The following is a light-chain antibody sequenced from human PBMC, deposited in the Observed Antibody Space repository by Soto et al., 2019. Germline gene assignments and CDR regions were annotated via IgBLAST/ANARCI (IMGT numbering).Light chain of an antibody. CDR3: QQYGSSPRT. J-gene: IGKJ1*01. V-gene: IGKV3-20*01. Sequence: EIVLTQSPGTLSLSPGERATLSCRASQSVSSSYLAWYQQKLGQAPRLLIYGASSRATGIPDRFSGSGSGTVFTLTISRLEPEDFAVYYCQQYGSSPRTFGQGTKVEIK. CDR1: QSVSSSY. CDR2: GAS.